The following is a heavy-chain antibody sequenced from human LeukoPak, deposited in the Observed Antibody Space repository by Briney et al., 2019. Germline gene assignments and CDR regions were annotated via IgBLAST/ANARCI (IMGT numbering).Heavy chain of an antibody. CDR1: GFIFSNYG. V-gene: IGHV3-33*01. CDR2: IWYDGSNK. CDR3: ARGEPRGGSVGATGSY. J-gene: IGHJ4*02. D-gene: IGHD1-26*01. Sequence: GWSLRLSCAASGFIFSNYGMHWVRQAPGKGLEWLAVIWYDGSNKYYADSVKGRFTISRDNSKNKVSLQMNSLRGEDTAVYYCARGEPRGGSVGATGSYWGQGTLVTVSS.